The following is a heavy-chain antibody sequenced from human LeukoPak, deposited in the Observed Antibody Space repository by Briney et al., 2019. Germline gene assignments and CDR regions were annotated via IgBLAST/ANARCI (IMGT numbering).Heavy chain of an antibody. CDR1: GYTFTYRY. CDR3: ARSRGYYDSSGYPDNAFDI. J-gene: IGHJ3*02. CDR2: ITPFNGDT. D-gene: IGHD3-22*01. Sequence: SVKVSCKSSGYTFTYRYLHWVRQAPGQALEWMGWITPFNGDTNYAQRFQDRVTITSDRSMSTVYMELSSLRSEDTAMFYCARSRGYYDSSGYPDNAFDIWGQGTMVTVSS. V-gene: IGHV1-45*02.